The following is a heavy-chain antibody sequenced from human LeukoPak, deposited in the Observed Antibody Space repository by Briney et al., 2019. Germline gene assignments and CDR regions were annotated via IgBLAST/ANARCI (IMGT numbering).Heavy chain of an antibody. V-gene: IGHV4-38-2*01. CDR1: GYSISSGYY. Sequence: SETLSLTCAVSGYSISSGYYWGWMRQPPGKGLEWIGSIYHSGNTYYNPSLKSRATISVDTSKNQFSLKLSSVTAADTAVYYCARHPSSTYFDYWGQRALVTVSS. CDR3: ARHPSSTYFDY. CDR2: IYHSGNT. J-gene: IGHJ4*02.